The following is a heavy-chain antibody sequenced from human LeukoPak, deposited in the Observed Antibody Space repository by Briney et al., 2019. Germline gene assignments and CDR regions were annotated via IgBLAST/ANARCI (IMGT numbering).Heavy chain of an antibody. V-gene: IGHV1-2*02. CDR2: INPNSGGT. J-gene: IGHJ4*02. Sequence: ASVKVSCKASGYTFTSYDINWVRQATGQGLEWMGWINPNSGGTNYPQKFQGRVTMTRDTSISTAYMELSRLRSDDTAVYYCARGLRSTMVRGVIDNDYWGQGTLVTVSS. CDR1: GYTFTSYD. D-gene: IGHD3-10*01. CDR3: ARGLRSTMVRGVIDNDY.